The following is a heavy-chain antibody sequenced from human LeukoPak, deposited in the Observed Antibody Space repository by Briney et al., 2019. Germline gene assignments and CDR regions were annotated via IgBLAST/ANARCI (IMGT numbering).Heavy chain of an antibody. V-gene: IGHV3-74*01. CDR3: AREYGSGSYLIFDY. D-gene: IGHD3-10*01. J-gene: IGHJ4*02. CDR1: GFTFSSYW. CDR2: INSDGSST. Sequence: GGSLRLSCAASGFTFSSYWMHWVRQAPGKGLVWVSRINSDGSSTSYADSVKGRFTISRDNAKNTLYLQMNSLRAEDTAVYYCAREYGSGSYLIFDYWGQGTLVTVSP.